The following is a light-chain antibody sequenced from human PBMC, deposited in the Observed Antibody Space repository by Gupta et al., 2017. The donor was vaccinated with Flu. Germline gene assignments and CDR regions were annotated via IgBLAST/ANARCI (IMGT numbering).Light chain of an antibody. CDR3: TSYAGRTPYV. CDR1: NSDVGGYNY. V-gene: IGLV2-8*01. J-gene: IGLJ1*01. CDR2: EVN. Sequence: QSALTQPPSASGSPGQSVTISCTGINSDVGGYNYVSWYQHHPGKAPKLIIYEVNKRPSGVPDRFSASKSGNTASLTVSDLQAEDEADYFCTSYAGRTPYVLGTGTRITVL.